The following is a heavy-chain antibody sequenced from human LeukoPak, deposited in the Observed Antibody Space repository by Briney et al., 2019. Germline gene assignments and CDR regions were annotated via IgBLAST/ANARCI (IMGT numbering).Heavy chain of an antibody. CDR3: ARPIIEGSGWHDAFDI. Sequence: SSEALSLTCTVSGGSISSSSYYWGWIRQPPGKGLEWIGSIYYSGSTYYNPSLKSRVTISVDTSKNQFSLKLSSVTAADTAVYYCARPIIEGSGWHDAFDIWGQGTMVTVSS. CDR1: GGSISSSSYY. V-gene: IGHV4-39*01. J-gene: IGHJ3*02. D-gene: IGHD6-19*01. CDR2: IYYSGST.